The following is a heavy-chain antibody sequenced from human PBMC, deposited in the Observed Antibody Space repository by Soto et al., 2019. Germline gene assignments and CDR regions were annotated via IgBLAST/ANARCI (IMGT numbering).Heavy chain of an antibody. Sequence: QLQLQESGPGLVKPSETLSLTCTVSGGSISSSTYYWGWIRQPPGKGLEWIGNVYYSGTTYYNPSLKSRVTISVDTSKNEFSLKLNSVTAGDTAVYYCARWRATKGGPFDYWGQGTLVTVSS. CDR1: GGSISSSTYY. V-gene: IGHV4-39*01. D-gene: IGHD3-16*01. CDR2: VYYSGTT. CDR3: ARWRATKGGPFDY. J-gene: IGHJ4*02.